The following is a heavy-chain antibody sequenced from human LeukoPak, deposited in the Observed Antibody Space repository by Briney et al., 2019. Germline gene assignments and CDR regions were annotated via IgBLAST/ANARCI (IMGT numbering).Heavy chain of an antibody. CDR3: ARELSGDVIDS. V-gene: IGHV3-7*01. Sequence: PGGSLRLSCVGSGFTFRKHWMTWVRQAPGKGLEWVANIKEEGSEENYVDSVQGRFTTYRDNAKKSVYLRMNSLRAEDTAVYYCARELSGDVIDSWGQGTLVTVSS. CDR1: GFTFRKHW. J-gene: IGHJ5*01. D-gene: IGHD5-24*01. CDR2: IKEEGSEE.